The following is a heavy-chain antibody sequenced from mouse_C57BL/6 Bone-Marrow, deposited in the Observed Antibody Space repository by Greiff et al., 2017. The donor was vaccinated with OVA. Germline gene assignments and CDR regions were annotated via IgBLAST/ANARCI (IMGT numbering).Heavy chain of an antibody. CDR2: ISNGGGST. CDR3: ASFITTVVVRGYWYFDV. CDR1: GFTFSDYY. V-gene: IGHV5-12*01. Sequence: EVHLVESGGGLVQPGGSLRLSCAASGFTFSDYYMYWVRQTPEKRLEWVAYISNGGGSTYYPDTVKGRFTISRDNAKNTLYLQMSRLKSEDTAMYYCASFITTVVVRGYWYFDVWGTGTTVTVSS. J-gene: IGHJ1*03. D-gene: IGHD1-1*01.